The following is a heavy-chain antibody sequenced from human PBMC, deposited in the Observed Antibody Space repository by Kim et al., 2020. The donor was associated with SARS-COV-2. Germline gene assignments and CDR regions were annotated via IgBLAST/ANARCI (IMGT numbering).Heavy chain of an antibody. CDR3: ARDLAWLLAHDY. Sequence: YYVGYVKGRLTISRDNAKNSLYLQMNSLRAEDTAVYYCARDLAWLLAHDYWGQGTLVTVSS. D-gene: IGHD3-3*01. V-gene: IGHV3-7*03. J-gene: IGHJ4*02.